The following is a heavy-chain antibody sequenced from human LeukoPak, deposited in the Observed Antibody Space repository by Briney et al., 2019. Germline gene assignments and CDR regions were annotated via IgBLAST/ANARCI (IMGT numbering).Heavy chain of an antibody. V-gene: IGHV3-23*01. Sequence: PGGSLRLSCAASGFTFSNYAMTWVRQAPGKGLEWVSTISDGGAATYYADSVKGRFTISRDNSKNTLSLQMNSLRAEDTAVYYCARDVEQWLVRVYYFDYWGQGTLVTVSS. CDR1: GFTFSNYA. CDR2: ISDGGAAT. J-gene: IGHJ4*02. D-gene: IGHD6-19*01. CDR3: ARDVEQWLVRVYYFDY.